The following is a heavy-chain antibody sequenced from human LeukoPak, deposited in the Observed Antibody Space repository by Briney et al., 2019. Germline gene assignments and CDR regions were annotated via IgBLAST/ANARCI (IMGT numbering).Heavy chain of an antibody. CDR2: IYYSGST. CDR1: GFTVSSND. V-gene: IGHV4-39*01. CDR3: ARQGSTGYYPSYFDY. D-gene: IGHD3-22*01. Sequence: GSLRLSCAASGFTVSSNDMSWVRQPPGKGLEWIANIYYSGSTYYNPSLKSRVTISVDTSKNQFSLKLSSVTAADTAVYYCARQGSTGYYPSYFDYWGQGTLVTVSS. J-gene: IGHJ4*02.